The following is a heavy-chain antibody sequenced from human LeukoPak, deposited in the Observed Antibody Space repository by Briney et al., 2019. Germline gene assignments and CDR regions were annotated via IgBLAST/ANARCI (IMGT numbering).Heavy chain of an antibody. D-gene: IGHD7-27*01. CDR2: INNDGSST. Sequence: GGSLRLSYAASGFTFSSYWMHWVRQAPGKGLVWVSRINNDGSSTSYADSVKGRFTISRDNDKNTLYLQMNSLRAEDTAVYYCARRTGDRGAFDIWGQGTMVTVSS. J-gene: IGHJ3*02. CDR3: ARRTGDRGAFDI. CDR1: GFTFSSYW. V-gene: IGHV3-74*01.